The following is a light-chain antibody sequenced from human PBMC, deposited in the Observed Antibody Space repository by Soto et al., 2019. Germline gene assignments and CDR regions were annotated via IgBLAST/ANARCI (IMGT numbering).Light chain of an antibody. Sequence: EIVMTQSPATLSVSPGERATLSCRASQSVSSNLAWYQQKPGQAPRLLIYGASTRATGIPARFSGSGSGTEFTHTISSLQSEDFALYYCQQYDNLPRTFGQGTKVEIK. CDR3: QQYDNLPRT. J-gene: IGKJ1*01. CDR1: QSVSSN. V-gene: IGKV3-15*01. CDR2: GAS.